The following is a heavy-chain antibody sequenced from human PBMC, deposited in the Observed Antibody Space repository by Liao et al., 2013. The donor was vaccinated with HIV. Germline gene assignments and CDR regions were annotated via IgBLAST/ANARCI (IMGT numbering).Heavy chain of an antibody. CDR3: ARERIPLKFGYFDL. J-gene: IGHJ2*01. CDR1: GDSINSGDYY. D-gene: IGHD2-15*01. V-gene: IGHV4-30-4*08. CDR2: IYYSGST. Sequence: QLQLQESGPGLVKPSQTLSLTCTVSGDSINSGDYYWSWIRQPPGKGLEWIGYIYYSGSTYYNPSLKSRVTLSVDTSKNQFSLKLSSVTAADTAVYYCARERIPLKFGYFDLWGRGTLVAVSS.